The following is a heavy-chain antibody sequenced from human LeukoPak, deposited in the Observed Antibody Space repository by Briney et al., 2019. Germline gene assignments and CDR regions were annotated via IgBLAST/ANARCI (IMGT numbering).Heavy chain of an antibody. CDR2: IYYSGST. CDR3: ASSRKNTVVTPYYYGMDV. V-gene: IGHV4-59*12. D-gene: IGHD2-21*02. CDR1: GGSISSYY. J-gene: IGHJ6*02. Sequence: SETLSLTCTVSGGSISSYYWSCIRQPPGKGLEWIGYIYYSGSTNYNPSLKSRVTISVDTSKNQFSLKLSSVTAADTAVYYCASSRKNTVVTPYYYGMDVWGQGTTVTVSS.